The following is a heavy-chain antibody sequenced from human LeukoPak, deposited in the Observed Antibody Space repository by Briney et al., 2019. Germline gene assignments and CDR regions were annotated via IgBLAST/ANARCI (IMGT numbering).Heavy chain of an antibody. Sequence: GGSLRLSCAASGFTFSSYDMHWVRQATGKGLEWVSAIGPAGDTYYPGSMKGRFTISRDNAKNSLYLQMNSLRAEDTAVYYCARGAYYYEDWGQGTLVTVSS. J-gene: IGHJ4*02. CDR3: ARGAYYYED. CDR1: GFTFSSYD. CDR2: IGPAGDT. V-gene: IGHV3-13*01. D-gene: IGHD3-22*01.